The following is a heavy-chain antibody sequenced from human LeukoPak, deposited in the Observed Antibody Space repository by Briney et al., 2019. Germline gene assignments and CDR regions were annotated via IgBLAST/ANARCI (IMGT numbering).Heavy chain of an antibody. J-gene: IGHJ4*02. CDR2: ISAYNGNT. Sequence: ASVKVSCKASGYTFTSYGISWVRQAPGQGLEWMGWISAYNGNTNYAQKLQGRVTMTTDTSTSTAYMELRSLRSDDTAVYYCARVGPSYYYDSSGYYFPLGYWGQGTLVTVSS. D-gene: IGHD3-22*01. CDR1: GYTFTSYG. V-gene: IGHV1-18*01. CDR3: ARVGPSYYYDSSGYYFPLGY.